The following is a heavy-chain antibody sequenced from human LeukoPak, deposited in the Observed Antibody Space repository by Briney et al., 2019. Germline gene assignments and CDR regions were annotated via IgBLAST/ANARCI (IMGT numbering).Heavy chain of an antibody. Sequence: PSETLSLTCAVSGGSISSGGYSWSWIRQPPGKGLEWIGYIYYSGITYYDPSLKSRVTISVDTSKSQFSLKLSSVTAADTAVYYCARVKKGLGTSFDYWGQGTLVIVSS. CDR2: IYYSGIT. D-gene: IGHD2-2*01. V-gene: IGHV4-30-4*07. CDR1: GGSISSGGYS. CDR3: ARVKKGLGTSFDY. J-gene: IGHJ4*02.